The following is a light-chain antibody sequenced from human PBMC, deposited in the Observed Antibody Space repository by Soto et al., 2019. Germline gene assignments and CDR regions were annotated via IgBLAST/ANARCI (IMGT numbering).Light chain of an antibody. CDR2: WAS. V-gene: IGKV4-1*01. CDR1: QSILYSSNNQNY. Sequence: DIVMTQSPDSLAVSLGERATINCQSSQSILYSSNNQNYLAWYQQKPGQPPKLLIYWASTRESGVPDRFSGSGSGTDFILTISSLQAEDVAGYYCQQYYITPPTFGGGTKVEIK. J-gene: IGKJ4*01. CDR3: QQYYITPPT.